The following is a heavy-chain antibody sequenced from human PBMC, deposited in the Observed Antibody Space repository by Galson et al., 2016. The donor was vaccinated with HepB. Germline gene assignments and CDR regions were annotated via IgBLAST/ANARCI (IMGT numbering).Heavy chain of an antibody. J-gene: IGHJ4*02. Sequence: SLRLSCAASGFNFNLYSMTWIRQAPGKGLEWVSAISRSGDRTKYADSVEGRFSISRDNSKDTTYLHKTGLRVEDTAVYFCAKWGPHHDTGGYYYPRGWGQGTLVTVSS. CDR1: GFNFNLYS. CDR2: ISRSGDRT. CDR3: AKWGPHHDTGGYYYPRG. D-gene: IGHD3-22*01. V-gene: IGHV3-23*01.